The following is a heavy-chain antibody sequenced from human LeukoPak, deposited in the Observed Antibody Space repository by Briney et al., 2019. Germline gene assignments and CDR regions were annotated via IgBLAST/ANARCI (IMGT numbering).Heavy chain of an antibody. CDR3: ARSIAAADSYHFDY. V-gene: IGHV4-34*01. D-gene: IGHD6-13*01. J-gene: IGHJ4*02. CDR2: INHSGST. Sequence: PSETLSLTCAVYGGSFSGYYWSWIRQPPGKGLEWIGEINHSGSTNYNPSLKSRVTISVDTSKNQFSLKLSSVTAADTAVYYCARSIAAADSYHFDYWGQGTLVTVSS. CDR1: GGSFSGYY.